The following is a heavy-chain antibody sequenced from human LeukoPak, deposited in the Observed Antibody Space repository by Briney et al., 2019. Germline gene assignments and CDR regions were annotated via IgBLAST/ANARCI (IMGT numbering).Heavy chain of an antibody. CDR3: ARGSTVDTVATPLKY. J-gene: IGHJ4*02. CDR2: MNPKGGNI. V-gene: IGHV1-8*01. Sequence: GASVKVSCKASGYTFTSYDINWVRQATGQGLEWMGWMNPKGGNIGYAQKFQGRVTMTRSSSVSTAYMELSSLRSEDTAVYYCARGSTVDTVATPLKYWGQGTLVTVSS. D-gene: IGHD5-12*01. CDR1: GYTFTSYD.